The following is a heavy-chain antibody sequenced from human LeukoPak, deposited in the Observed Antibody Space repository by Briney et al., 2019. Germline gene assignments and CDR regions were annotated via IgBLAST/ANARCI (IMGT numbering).Heavy chain of an antibody. CDR2: IIPVFGTT. J-gene: IGHJ5*02. CDR1: GGTFSRYT. CDR3: ARGGPVIEAHRGYNWFDP. D-gene: IGHD2/OR15-2a*01. Sequence: GASVKVSCKASGGTFSRYTITWVRQAPGQGLEWMGGIIPVFGTTNYAQKFQGRVTLTTDESTSTAYMELSSLRSEDTAVYYCARGGPVIEAHRGYNWFDPWGQGTLVTVSS. V-gene: IGHV1-69*05.